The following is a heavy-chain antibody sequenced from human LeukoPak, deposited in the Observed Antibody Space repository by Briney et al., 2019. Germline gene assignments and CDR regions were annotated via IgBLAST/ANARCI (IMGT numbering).Heavy chain of an antibody. CDR3: ARGLGDPINFDY. D-gene: IGHD2-21*02. CDR1: GGSISSYY. CDR2: IYTSGST. V-gene: IGHV4-4*07. Sequence: SETPSLTCTVSGGSISSYYWSWIRQPAGKGLEWIGRIYTSGSTNYNPSLKSRVTMSVDASKNQFSLKLSSVTAADTAVYYCARGLGDPINFDYWGQGTLVTVSS. J-gene: IGHJ4*02.